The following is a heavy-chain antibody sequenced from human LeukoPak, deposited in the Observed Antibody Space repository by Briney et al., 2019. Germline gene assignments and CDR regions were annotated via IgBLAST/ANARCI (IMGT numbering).Heavy chain of an antibody. Sequence: ASVKVSCKASGYTFTNYYIHWVRQAPGQGLEWMGMINRGGRSTSYAQKFQGRVTMTRDTSTSTVYMELSSLRSEDTAVYYCAREIGPIQLHLWGSAFDYWGQGTLVTVSS. CDR2: INRGGRST. J-gene: IGHJ4*02. V-gene: IGHV1-46*01. CDR1: GYTFTNYY. D-gene: IGHD5-24*01. CDR3: AREIGPIQLHLWGSAFDY.